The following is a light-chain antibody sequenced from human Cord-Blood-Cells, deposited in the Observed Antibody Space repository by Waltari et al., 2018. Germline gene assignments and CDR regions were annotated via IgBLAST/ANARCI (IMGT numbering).Light chain of an antibody. Sequence: QSALTQPASVSGSPGQSITISCTGTSSDVDGHNYVSWYQQHPGKAPKLMISDVSSRPSGVSNRFSGSKSGNTASLTIAGLQAEDEADYYGSSYTSSSTLGVFGGGTKLTVL. CDR3: SSYTSSSTLGV. J-gene: IGLJ3*02. V-gene: IGLV2-14*01. CDR1: SSDVDGHNY. CDR2: DVS.